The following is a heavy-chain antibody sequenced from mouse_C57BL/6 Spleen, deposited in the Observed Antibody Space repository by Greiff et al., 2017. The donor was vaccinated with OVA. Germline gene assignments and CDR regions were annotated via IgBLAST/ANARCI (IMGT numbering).Heavy chain of an antibody. D-gene: IGHD3-3*01. CDR2: INYDGSCT. V-gene: IGHV5-16*01. CDR3: ARVHLEGHFAY. Sequence: EVQLVESEGGLVQPGSSMKLSCTASGFTFSDYYMAWVRQVPEKGLEWVANINYDGSCTYYLDSLKGRFIISIDNSTNILYLQMSSLKSEDTAAYYCARVHLEGHFAYWGQGTLVTVSA. J-gene: IGHJ3*01. CDR1: GFTFSDYY.